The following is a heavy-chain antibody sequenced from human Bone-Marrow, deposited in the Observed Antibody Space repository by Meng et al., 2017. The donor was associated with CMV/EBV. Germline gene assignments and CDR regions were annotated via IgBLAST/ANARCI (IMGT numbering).Heavy chain of an antibody. Sequence: GGSLRLSCEASGFPFSRYWMSWVRQAPGKGLVWVSRINSDGSSTSYADSVKGRFTISRDNAKNTLYLQMNSLRAEDTAVYYCAMGSGSYSWGQGTLVTVSS. J-gene: IGHJ4*02. CDR2: INSDGSST. CDR1: GFPFSRYW. D-gene: IGHD1-26*01. V-gene: IGHV3-74*01. CDR3: AMGSGSYS.